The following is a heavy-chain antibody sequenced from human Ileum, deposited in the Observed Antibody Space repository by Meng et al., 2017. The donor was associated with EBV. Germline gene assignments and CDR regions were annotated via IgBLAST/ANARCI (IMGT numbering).Heavy chain of an antibody. J-gene: IGHJ4*02. V-gene: IGHV1-8*01. Sequence: QAQLGQSGAVVKKAWSSVKVSCKASGYTFTIYDFSWVRQATGQGLEWMGWINPKTGTAHYAQKFQGRVSMTRDTSITTAYMELSSLTSEDTAVYYCVRTLERGDYWGQGTLVTASS. CDR3: VRTLERGDY. CDR1: GYTFTIYD. D-gene: IGHD3-10*01. CDR2: INPKTGTA.